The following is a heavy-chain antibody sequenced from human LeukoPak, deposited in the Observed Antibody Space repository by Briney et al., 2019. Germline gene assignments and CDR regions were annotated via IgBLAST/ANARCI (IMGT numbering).Heavy chain of an antibody. V-gene: IGHV4-59*01. CDR2: IYYSGST. Sequence: PSETLSLTCTVSGGSISSYYWSWIRQPPGKGLEWIGYIYYSGSTNYNPSLKSRATISVDTSKNQFSLKLSSVTAADTAVYYCARDMGGYYGPIYYYYGMDVWGHGTTVTVSS. CDR3: ARDMGGYYGPIYYYYGMDV. J-gene: IGHJ6*02. CDR1: GGSISSYY. D-gene: IGHD3-3*01.